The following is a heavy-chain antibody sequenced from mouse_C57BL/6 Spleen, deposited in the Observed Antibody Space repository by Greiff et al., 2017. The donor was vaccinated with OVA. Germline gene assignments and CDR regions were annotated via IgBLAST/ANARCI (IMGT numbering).Heavy chain of an antibody. CDR1: GYTFTSYW. Sequence: QVQLQQPGTELVKPGASVKLSCKASGYTFTSYWMHWVKQRPGQGLEWIGNINPSNGGTNYNEKFKSKATLTVDKSSSTAYMQLSSPTSEASAVYYGTFNSAVVAHFDYWGKGTTLTVSS. CDR3: TFNSAVVAHFDY. J-gene: IGHJ2*01. D-gene: IGHD1-1*01. V-gene: IGHV1-53*01. CDR2: INPSNGGT.